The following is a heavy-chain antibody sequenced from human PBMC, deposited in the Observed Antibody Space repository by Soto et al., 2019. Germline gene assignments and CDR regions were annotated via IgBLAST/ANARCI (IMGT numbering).Heavy chain of an antibody. CDR3: ARGQDQVVPAAMWGVNFDY. J-gene: IGHJ4*02. V-gene: IGHV5-51*01. CDR1: GYSFTSYW. Sequence: EVQLVQSGAEVKKPGESLKISCKGSGYSFTSYWIGWVRQMPGKGLEWMGIIYPGDSDTRYSPSFQGQVTISADKSISTAYLQWSSLKASDTAMYYCARGQDQVVPAAMWGVNFDYWGQGTLVTVSS. D-gene: IGHD2-2*01. CDR2: IYPGDSDT.